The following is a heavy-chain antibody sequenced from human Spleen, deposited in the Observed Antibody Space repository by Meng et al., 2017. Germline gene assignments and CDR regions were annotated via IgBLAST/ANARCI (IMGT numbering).Heavy chain of an antibody. CDR3: TRGLAPEGYFDL. CDR2: LYGDGTT. D-gene: IGHD2-21*01. CDR1: GFTVSSNY. J-gene: IGHJ2*01. Sequence: EVQLVESGGVLIQPGGSLRLSCAASGFTVSSNYMNWIRQAPGKGLAWVSVLYGDGTTYYAHSVKGRFTISRDNSKNTLYLQMNSLRAEDTAVYYCTRGLAPEGYFDLWGRGTLVTVSS. V-gene: IGHV3-53*01.